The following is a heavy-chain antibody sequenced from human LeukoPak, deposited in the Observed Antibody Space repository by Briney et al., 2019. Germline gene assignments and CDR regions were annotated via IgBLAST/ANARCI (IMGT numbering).Heavy chain of an antibody. CDR1: GGTFRSYT. CDR3: ARDPSSGWNPNMGY. V-gene: IGHV1-69*04. J-gene: IGHJ4*02. Sequence: GSSVKVSCKASGGTFRSYTISWVRQAPAQGLEWMGRIIPILGIAHFAQKLRGRVTITADKSTSTANMELSSLRPDDTPVYYCARDPSSGWNPNMGYGAQGTLVTLP. CDR2: IIPILGIA. D-gene: IGHD6-19*01.